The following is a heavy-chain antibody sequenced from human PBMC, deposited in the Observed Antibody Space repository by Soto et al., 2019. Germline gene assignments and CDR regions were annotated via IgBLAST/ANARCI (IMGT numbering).Heavy chain of an antibody. D-gene: IGHD3-3*01. Sequence: SETLSLTCPVSGGSFKSGSYSWSWIRQPPGKGLEWIGYVYHTGRTSYNPSLKSRVSISMDTSKNQFSLNLDSVTAADTAVYFCARDFAYFDSWGQGTLVTVSS. CDR3: ARDFAYFDS. V-gene: IGHV4-61*01. J-gene: IGHJ4*02. CDR2: VYHTGRT. CDR1: GGSFKSGSYS.